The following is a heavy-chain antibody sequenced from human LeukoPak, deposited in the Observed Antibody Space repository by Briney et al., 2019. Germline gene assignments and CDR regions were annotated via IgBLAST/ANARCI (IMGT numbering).Heavy chain of an antibody. CDR2: LYSGCST. V-gene: IGHV3-53*04. CDR1: GFTVSSNY. J-gene: IGHJ4*02. Sequence: GGSLRLSCAASGFTVSSNYMTWVRQAPGKGLEWVSVLYSGCSTYYADSVKGRFTISRHNYNNTLYLQMNSLRAEDTAVYYCARGTYYYDYWGQGTLVAV. CDR3: ARGTYYYDY.